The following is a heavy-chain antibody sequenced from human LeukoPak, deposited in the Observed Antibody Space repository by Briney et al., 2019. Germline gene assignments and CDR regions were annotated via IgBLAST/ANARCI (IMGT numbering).Heavy chain of an antibody. J-gene: IGHJ4*02. V-gene: IGHV4-34*01. CDR2: INHSGST. D-gene: IGHD2-15*01. CDR3: ARGLEDCSCGSCYFSPFDY. Sequence: SETLSLTCAVYGGSFSGYYWSWIRQPPGKGLEWIGEINHSGSTNYNPSLKSRVTISVDTSKNQFSLTLSSVTAADTAVYYCARGLEDCSCGSCYFSPFDYWGQGTLVTVSS. CDR1: GGSFSGYY.